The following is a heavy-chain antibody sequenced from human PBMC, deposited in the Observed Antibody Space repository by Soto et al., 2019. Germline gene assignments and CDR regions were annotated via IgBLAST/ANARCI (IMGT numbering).Heavy chain of an antibody. V-gene: IGHV5-10-1*01. CDR2: IDLSESYT. Sequence: PGESLKISCTGSGYRFARQWISWVRQVPGKGQEWMGRIDLSESYTTYNPSFQGHVTFSADKSITTAYLQWRSLEASDTATYYCATQGLTTYYFGYWGQGTLVTVSS. J-gene: IGHJ4*02. CDR3: ATQGLTTYYFGY. CDR1: GYRFARQW.